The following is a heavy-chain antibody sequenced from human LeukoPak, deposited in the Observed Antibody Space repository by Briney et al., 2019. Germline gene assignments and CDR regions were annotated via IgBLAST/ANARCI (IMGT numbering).Heavy chain of an antibody. V-gene: IGHV4-34*01. J-gene: IGHJ4*02. CDR1: GGSFRGYY. CDR3: ARTGSGSYYNDYFDY. D-gene: IGHD3-10*01. CDR2: INHSGST. Sequence: SETLSLTCAVYGGSFRGYYWSWIRQPPGKGLEWIGEINHSGSTNYNPSLKSRVNLSVDTSKNQFSLKLSSVTAADTAMYYCARTGSGSYYNDYFDYWGQGTLVTVSS.